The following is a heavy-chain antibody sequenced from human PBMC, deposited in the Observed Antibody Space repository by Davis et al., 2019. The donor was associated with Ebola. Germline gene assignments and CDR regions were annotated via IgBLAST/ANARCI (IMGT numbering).Heavy chain of an antibody. D-gene: IGHD3-3*01. CDR3: AGGSGYYYYYGMDV. CDR2: IDQDGGEK. J-gene: IGHJ6*02. CDR1: GLTFSAYW. V-gene: IGHV3-7*01. Sequence: GESLKISCAASGLTFSAYWMNWVRQAPGKGLEWVANIDQDGGEKNYVDSVKGRFTISRDNAKNSLYLQMNSLRDEDTAVYYCAGGSGYYYYYGMDVWGQGTTVTVSS.